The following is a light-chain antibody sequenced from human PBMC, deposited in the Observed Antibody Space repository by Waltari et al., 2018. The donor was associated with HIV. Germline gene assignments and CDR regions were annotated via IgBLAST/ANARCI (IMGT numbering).Light chain of an antibody. Sequence: QPKMTQAPSASKTPGQRITMSCSGRKSNIRNNYIYWYQQIAGAAPRLVMARNDQRPAGVPDRFSGTKSGTSAFLAITGLRLDDEATYVCASWDDNLGHWIFGGGTKLTVL. CDR3: ASWDDNLGHWI. J-gene: IGLJ2*01. CDR2: RND. CDR1: KSNIRNNY. V-gene: IGLV1-47*01.